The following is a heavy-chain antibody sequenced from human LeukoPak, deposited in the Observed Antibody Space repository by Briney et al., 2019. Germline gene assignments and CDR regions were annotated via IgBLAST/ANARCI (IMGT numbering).Heavy chain of an antibody. CDR3: ARDHPDPPGVIGRGVAY. Sequence: PSETLSLTCAVYGGSFSGYYWSWIRQPPGKGLEWIGEINHSGGTNYNPSLKSRVTISVDTSKNQFSLKLSSVTAADTAVYYCARDHPDPPGVIGRGVAYWGQGTLVTVSS. J-gene: IGHJ4*02. CDR1: GGSFSGYY. D-gene: IGHD3-10*01. V-gene: IGHV4-34*01. CDR2: INHSGGT.